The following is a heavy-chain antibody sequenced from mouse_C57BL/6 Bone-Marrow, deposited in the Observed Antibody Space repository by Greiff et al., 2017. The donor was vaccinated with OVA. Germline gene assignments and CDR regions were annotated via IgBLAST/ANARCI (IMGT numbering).Heavy chain of an antibody. Sequence: VKLMESGAELVRPGASVKLSCKASGYTFTDYYINWVKQRPGQGLEWIARIYPGSGNTYYNEKFKGKATLTAEKSSSTAYLQLSSLTSEDSAVYFFARDGGKPWYFDVWGTGTTVTVSS. V-gene: IGHV1-76*01. J-gene: IGHJ1*03. CDR2: IYPGSGNT. CDR1: GYTFTDYY. CDR3: ARDGGKPWYFDV. D-gene: IGHD2-1*01.